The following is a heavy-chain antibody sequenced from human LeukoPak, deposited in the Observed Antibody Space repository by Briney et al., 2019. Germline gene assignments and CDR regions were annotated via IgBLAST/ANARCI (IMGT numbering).Heavy chain of an antibody. V-gene: IGHV4-59*01. Sequence: SETLSLTCIVSDASISDSYWSWIRQPPGKGLEWIGYMYNSGGTNYNPSLKSRVTISVDTSKSHFSLKLSSLTAADTAVYYCARGRKWFDPWGQGILVTVSS. J-gene: IGHJ5*02. CDR2: MYNSGGT. CDR1: DASISDSY. CDR3: ARGRKWFDP.